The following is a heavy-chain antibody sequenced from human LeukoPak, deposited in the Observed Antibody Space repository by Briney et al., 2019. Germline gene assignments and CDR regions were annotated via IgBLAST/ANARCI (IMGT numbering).Heavy chain of an antibody. V-gene: IGHV4-59*01. J-gene: IGHJ4*02. CDR2: IYYSGST. D-gene: IGHD6-6*01. CDR1: GGSISSYY. CDR3: ARSIAAGLQCYFDY. Sequence: SETLSLTCTVSGGSISSYYWSWIRQPPGKGLEWIGYIYYSGSTNYNPSPKSRVTISVDTSKNQFSLKLSSVTAADTAVYYCARSIAAGLQCYFDYWGQGTLVTVSS.